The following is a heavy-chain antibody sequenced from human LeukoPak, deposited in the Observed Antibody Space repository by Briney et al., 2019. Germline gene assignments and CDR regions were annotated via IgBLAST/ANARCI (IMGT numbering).Heavy chain of an antibody. D-gene: IGHD6-19*01. J-gene: IGHJ4*02. CDR1: GFTFSSYA. CDR3: AKWEDQQWLVRGGSGFDY. V-gene: IGHV3-23*01. CDR2: ISGSGGST. Sequence: QAGGSLRLSCAASGFTFSSYAMSWVRQAPGKGLEWVSAISGSGGSTYYADSVKGRFTISRDNSKNTLYLQMNSLRAEDTAVYYCAKWEDQQWLVRGGSGFDYWGQGTLVTVSS.